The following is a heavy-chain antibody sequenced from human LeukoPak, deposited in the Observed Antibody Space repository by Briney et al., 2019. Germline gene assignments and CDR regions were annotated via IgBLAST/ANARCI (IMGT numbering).Heavy chain of an antibody. V-gene: IGHV4-34*01. CDR2: INRSGRT. CDR1: GGSISSGGYS. Sequence: SETLSLTCAVSGGSISSGGYSWSWIRQPPGKGLEWIGEINRSGRTNYNPSLKSRVTISVDTSKKQFSLKLSSVTAADTAVYYCASYGGYSPFDYWGQGTLVTVSS. CDR3: ASYGGYSPFDY. D-gene: IGHD4-23*01. J-gene: IGHJ4*02.